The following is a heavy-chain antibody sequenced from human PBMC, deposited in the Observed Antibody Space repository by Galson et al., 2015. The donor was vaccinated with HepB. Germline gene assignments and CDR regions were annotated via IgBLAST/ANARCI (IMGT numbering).Heavy chain of an antibody. J-gene: IGHJ6*03. CDR3: AHSSFIEYCSGGSCYSYYYYYMDL. D-gene: IGHD2-15*01. CDR2: IYWDDDK. CDR1: GFSLSTSGVG. Sequence: PALVKPTQTLTLTCTFSGFSLSTSGVGVGWIRQPPGKALEWLALIYWDDDKRYSTSLKSRLTITKDTSKNQVVLTMTNMDPVDTATYYCAHSSFIEYCSGGSCYSYYYYYMDLWGKGTTVTVSS. V-gene: IGHV2-5*02.